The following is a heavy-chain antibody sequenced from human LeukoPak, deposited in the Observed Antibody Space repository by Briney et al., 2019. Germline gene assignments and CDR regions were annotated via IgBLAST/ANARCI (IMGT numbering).Heavy chain of an antibody. J-gene: IGHJ4*02. CDR1: GYTFTSYA. D-gene: IGHD5-18*01. CDR2: IDPNSGDT. V-gene: IGHV1-2*02. CDR3: ARPTRGTAMVTHFDY. Sequence: AASVKVSCKASGYTFTSYAMHWVRQAPGQRLEWMGWIDPNSGDTKYVEKFQGRVTMTRDTSISTAYMELSRLRSDDTAVYYCARPTRGTAMVTHFDYWGQGTLVTVSS.